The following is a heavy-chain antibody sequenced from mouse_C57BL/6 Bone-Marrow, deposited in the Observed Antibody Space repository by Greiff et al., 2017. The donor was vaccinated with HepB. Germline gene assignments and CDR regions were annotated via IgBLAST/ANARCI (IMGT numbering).Heavy chain of an antibody. Sequence: QVQLKQSGAELVRPGASVTLSCKASGYTFTDYEMHWVKQTPVHGLEWIGAIDPETGGTAYNQKFKGKAILTADKSSSTAYMERRSLTSEDSAVYYCTRDGSSPAWFAYWGQGTLVTVSA. CDR3: TRDGSSPAWFAY. CDR1: GYTFTDYE. V-gene: IGHV1-15*01. D-gene: IGHD1-1*01. CDR2: IDPETGGT. J-gene: IGHJ3*01.